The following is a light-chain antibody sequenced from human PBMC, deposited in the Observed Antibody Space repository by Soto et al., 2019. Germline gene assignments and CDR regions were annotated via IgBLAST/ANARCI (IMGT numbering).Light chain of an antibody. Sequence: EIVMTQSPATLSVSPEERATLSCRASQSVSSNLAWYQQKPGQAPRLLLYDASTRATGIPARFSGSGSGTEFTLTISSLQSEDFAVYYCQQYNNWPPWTFGQGTKVEIK. CDR1: QSVSSN. V-gene: IGKV3-15*01. CDR2: DAS. J-gene: IGKJ1*01. CDR3: QQYNNWPPWT.